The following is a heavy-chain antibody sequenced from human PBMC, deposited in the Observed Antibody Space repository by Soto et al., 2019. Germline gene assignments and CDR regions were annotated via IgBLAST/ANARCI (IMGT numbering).Heavy chain of an antibody. D-gene: IGHD6-19*01. CDR2: ILVGSGNT. CDR1: GFDCIGST. J-gene: IGHJ4*02. Sequence: QMQLVQSGPEVKKPGTSVKVSCEASGFDCIGSTVQWVRQARGQRLEWVGWILVGSGNTNYAQKFQERVTITRDMSTSTTYMQVRNLRFEDTAVYYCAADSEGRAWFHFDYWGQGSLVTVSS. V-gene: IGHV1-58*01. CDR3: AADSEGRAWFHFDY.